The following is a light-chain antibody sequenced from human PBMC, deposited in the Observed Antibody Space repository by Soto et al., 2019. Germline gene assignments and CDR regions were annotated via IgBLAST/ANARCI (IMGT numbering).Light chain of an antibody. V-gene: IGKV3-20*01. J-gene: IGKJ4*01. CDR1: QRVSSSY. Sequence: EIVLTQSPGTLSLSPGERATLSCRASQRVSSSYLAGYQQKPGQAPRLLIYGASSMDTGIPDRFSGSGSGTDFTLTISRLEPEDFAVYYCQQYGSSPLTFGGGTKVEIK. CDR3: QQYGSSPLT. CDR2: GAS.